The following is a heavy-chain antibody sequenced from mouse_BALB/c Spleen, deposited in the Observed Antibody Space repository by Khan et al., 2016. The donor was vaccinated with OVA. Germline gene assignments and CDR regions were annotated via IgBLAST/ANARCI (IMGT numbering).Heavy chain of an antibody. V-gene: IGHV9-3-1*01. D-gene: IGHD2-4*01. CDR1: GYTFTNYG. J-gene: IGHJ2*01. CDR2: INTYTGEP. CDR3: ARYDYDDYFDS. Sequence: QIQLVQSGPELKKPGETVKISCKASGYTFTNYGMNWVKQAPGKGLKWMGWINTYTGEPTYVDDFKGRFVFSLETSASTAYLQINNLKNEDTAPYFCARYDYDDYFDSWGQGTTLTVSS.